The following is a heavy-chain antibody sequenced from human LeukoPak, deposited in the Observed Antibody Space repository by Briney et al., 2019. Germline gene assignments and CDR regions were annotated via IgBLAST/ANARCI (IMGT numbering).Heavy chain of an antibody. CDR1: GFTFSSFA. CDR2: ISGSGGST. CDR3: AKDLPDYGDYVEGY. D-gene: IGHD4-17*01. V-gene: IGHV3-23*01. J-gene: IGHJ4*02. Sequence: GGSLRLSCAASGFTFSSFAMSWVRQAPGKGLEWVSTISGSGGSTNYADSVKGRFTFSRDNSKNTLYLQMNSLRAEDTAVYYCAKDLPDYGDYVEGYWGQGPLVTVSS.